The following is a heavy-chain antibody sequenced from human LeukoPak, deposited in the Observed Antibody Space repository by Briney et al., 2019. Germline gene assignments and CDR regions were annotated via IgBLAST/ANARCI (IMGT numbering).Heavy chain of an antibody. CDR1: GFTFGDYA. CDR2: IRSKAYGGTT. D-gene: IGHD6-13*01. CDR3: ARDGQQLVPHSGWFDP. J-gene: IGHJ5*02. Sequence: GGSLRLSCTASGFTFGDYAMSWFRQAPGKGLEWVGFIRSKAYGGTTEYAASVKGRFTISRDDSKSIAYLQMNSLRAEDTAVYYCARDGQQLVPHSGWFDPWGQGTLVTVSS. V-gene: IGHV3-49*03.